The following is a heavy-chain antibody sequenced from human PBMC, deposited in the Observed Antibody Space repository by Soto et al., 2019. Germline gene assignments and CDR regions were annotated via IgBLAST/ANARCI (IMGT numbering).Heavy chain of an antibody. CDR3: AREGYCISTSCRHYDYYGMDV. CDR2: ISAYNGNT. V-gene: IGHV1-18*01. CDR1: GYTFTSYG. Sequence: QVQLVQSGAEVKKPGASVKVSCKASGYTFTSYGISWVRQAPGQGLEWMGWISAYNGNTNYAQKLQGRVTMTTDTSPSTAYMELRSLRSDDTAVYYCAREGYCISTSCRHYDYYGMDVWGQGTTVTVSS. D-gene: IGHD2-2*01. J-gene: IGHJ6*02.